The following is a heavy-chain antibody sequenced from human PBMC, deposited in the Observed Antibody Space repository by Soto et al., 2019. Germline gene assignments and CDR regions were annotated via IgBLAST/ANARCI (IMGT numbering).Heavy chain of an antibody. D-gene: IGHD3-3*01. J-gene: IGHJ4*02. CDR2: IYYSGST. CDR1: GGSISSGDYY. Sequence: SETLSLTCTVSGGSISSGDYYWSWIRQPPGKGLEWIGYIYYSGSTYYNPSLKSRVTISVDTSKNQFSLKLSSVTAADTAVYYCARDRLESYDFWSGYLNWGQGTQVTVSS. CDR3: ARDRLESYDFWSGYLN. V-gene: IGHV4-30-4*01.